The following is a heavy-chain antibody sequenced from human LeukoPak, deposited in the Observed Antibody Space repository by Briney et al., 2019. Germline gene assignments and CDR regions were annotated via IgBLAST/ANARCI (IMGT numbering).Heavy chain of an antibody. D-gene: IGHD5-18*01. Sequence: ASVKVSCTASGYTVTSYGISCVRQAPGQGLERMGWISAYNGNTNYAQKIQSRVTMTTDTSTSTAYMGLRSLRSDDTAVYYCAREGYSYGSDYWGQGTLVTVSS. CDR2: ISAYNGNT. V-gene: IGHV1-18*04. CDR1: GYTVTSYG. CDR3: AREGYSYGSDY. J-gene: IGHJ4*02.